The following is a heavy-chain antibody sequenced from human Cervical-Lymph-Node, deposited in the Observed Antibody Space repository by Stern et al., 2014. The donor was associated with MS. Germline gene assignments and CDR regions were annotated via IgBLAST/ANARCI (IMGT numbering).Heavy chain of an antibody. V-gene: IGHV1-69*01. CDR1: GGTFSSYA. D-gene: IGHD4-17*01. Sequence: VQLVESGAEVKKPGSSVKVSCKASGGTFSSYAISWVRQAPGQGLEWMGGIIPIFGKAHYAQTVQGRVTITSDESTSTASMELSSLRSEDTAVYYCARDNKNYGRDYYYYGRDVWGQGTTVTVSS. CDR2: IIPIFGKA. J-gene: IGHJ6*02. CDR3: ARDNKNYGRDYYYYGRDV.